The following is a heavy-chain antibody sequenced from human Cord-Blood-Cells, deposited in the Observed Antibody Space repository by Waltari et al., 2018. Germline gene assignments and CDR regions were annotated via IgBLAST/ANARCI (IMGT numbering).Heavy chain of an antibody. J-gene: IGHJ4*02. CDR1: GGTFSSYA. V-gene: IGHV1-69*01. Sequence: QLQLVQSGAEVKKPGSSVKVSCKASGGTFSSYAISWVRQAPGHGLEWMRGIIPIFGTANYAQEFQGRVTITADESTSTAYMGLSSLRSEDTAVYYCARDGSANYYYDSSGHFDYWGQGTLVTVSS. D-gene: IGHD3-22*01. CDR2: IIPIFGTA. CDR3: ARDGSANYYYDSSGHFDY.